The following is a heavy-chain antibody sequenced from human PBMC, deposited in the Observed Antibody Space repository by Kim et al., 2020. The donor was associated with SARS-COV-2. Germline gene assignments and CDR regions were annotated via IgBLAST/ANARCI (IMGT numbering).Heavy chain of an antibody. J-gene: IGHJ4*02. Sequence: APKFQGGVTITADKSTSTAYMELSSLRSEDTAVYYCARGRDCSGGSCLDYWGQGTLVTVSS. CDR3: ARGRDCSGGSCLDY. V-gene: IGHV1-69*04. D-gene: IGHD2-15*01.